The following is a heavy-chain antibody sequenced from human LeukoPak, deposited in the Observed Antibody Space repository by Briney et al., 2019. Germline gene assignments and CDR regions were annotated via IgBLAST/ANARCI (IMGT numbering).Heavy chain of an antibody. J-gene: IGHJ4*02. V-gene: IGHV4-59*12. CDR3: ARARNYYDSSGHDY. CDR2: IYYTGST. CDR1: GGSISTYY. D-gene: IGHD3-22*01. Sequence: SETLSLTCTVSGGSISTYYWTWIRQPPGKGLEWIGYIYYTGSTNYNPSLKSRVTISVDTSKIQFSLKLSSVTAADTAVYYCARARNYYDSSGHDYWGQGTLVTVSS.